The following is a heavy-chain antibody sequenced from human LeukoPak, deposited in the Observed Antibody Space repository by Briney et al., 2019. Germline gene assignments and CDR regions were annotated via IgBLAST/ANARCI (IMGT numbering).Heavy chain of an antibody. CDR2: ISGSGGST. CDR3: AKDQSGSYYGVGDY. Sequence: PGGSLRLPCAASGFTFSSYAMSWVRQAPGKGLEWVSAISGSGGSTYYADSVKGRFTISRDNSKNTLYLQMNSLRAEDTAVYYCAKDQSGSYYGVGDYWGQGTLVTVSS. CDR1: GFTFSSYA. J-gene: IGHJ4*02. D-gene: IGHD1-26*01. V-gene: IGHV3-23*01.